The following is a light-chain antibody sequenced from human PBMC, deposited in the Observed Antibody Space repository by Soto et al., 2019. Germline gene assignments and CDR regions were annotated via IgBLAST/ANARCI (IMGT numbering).Light chain of an antibody. J-gene: IGKJ1*01. CDR3: QQYYSTPRT. CDR1: QSVLYSSNNKNY. CDR2: WAS. V-gene: IGKV4-1*01. Sequence: DIVMTQSPDSLAVSLGERATINCKSSQSVLYSSNNKNYLAWYQQKPGQTPKLLIFWASTRESGVPDRFSGRGSGTDFTLPISSLQAEDVVVYYCQQYYSTPRTFGQGTKVEIK.